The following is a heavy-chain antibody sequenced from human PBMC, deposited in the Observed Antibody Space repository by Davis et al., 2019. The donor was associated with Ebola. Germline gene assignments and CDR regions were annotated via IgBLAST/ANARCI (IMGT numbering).Heavy chain of an antibody. CDR3: ARADNQLYSSGYIGFDP. CDR2: INPNSGGT. J-gene: IGHJ5*02. Sequence: ASVKVSCKASGYTFTGYYMHWVRQAPGQGLEWMGWINPNSGGTNYAQKFQGWVTMTRDTSISTAYMELSRLRSDDTAVYYCARADNQLYSSGYIGFDPWGQGTLVTVSS. V-gene: IGHV1-2*04. CDR1: GYTFTGYY. D-gene: IGHD3-22*01.